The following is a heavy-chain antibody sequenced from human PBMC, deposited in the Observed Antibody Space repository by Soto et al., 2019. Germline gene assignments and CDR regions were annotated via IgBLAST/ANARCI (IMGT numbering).Heavy chain of an antibody. CDR1: GFTFSSYG. V-gene: IGHV3-30*18. J-gene: IGHJ4*02. CDR3: AKDDGDYHYFDY. D-gene: IGHD4-17*01. Sequence: QVQLVESGGGVVQPGRSLRLSCAASGFTFSSYGMHWVRQAPGKGLEWVAVISYDGSNKYYADSVKGRFTISRDNSKNTLYLQMNSLRAEVTAVYYCAKDDGDYHYFDYWGQGTLVTVSS. CDR2: ISYDGSNK.